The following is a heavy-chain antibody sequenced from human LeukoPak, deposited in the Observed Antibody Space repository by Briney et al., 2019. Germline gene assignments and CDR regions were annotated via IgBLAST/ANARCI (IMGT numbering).Heavy chain of an antibody. J-gene: IGHJ4*02. CDR3: AKALSYWNYFDY. Sequence: GGSLRLSCAPSGFTFRPYAMSWVRQAPGEGLEWVSSIGATSGTTYYADSVKGRFTISRDNSQNTLYLQMNGLRAEDTAVYYCAKALSYWNYFDYWGQGTLVTVSS. CDR2: IGATSGTT. V-gene: IGHV3-23*01. CDR1: GFTFRPYA. D-gene: IGHD1-1*01.